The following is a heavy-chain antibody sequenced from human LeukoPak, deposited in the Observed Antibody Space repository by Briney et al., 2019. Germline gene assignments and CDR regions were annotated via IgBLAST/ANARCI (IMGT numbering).Heavy chain of an antibody. J-gene: IGHJ4*02. Sequence: SQTLSLTCNVSGGSISSGRYYWSWIRQPAGKGLEWIGRIYTSGSTNYNPSLKSRVTILLDTSKNQFPLKLSSVPAADTAVYYCARAAAVAFDFWGQGTLVTVSS. D-gene: IGHD6-19*01. CDR2: IYTSGST. CDR3: ARAAAVAFDF. CDR1: GGSISSGRYY. V-gene: IGHV4-61*02.